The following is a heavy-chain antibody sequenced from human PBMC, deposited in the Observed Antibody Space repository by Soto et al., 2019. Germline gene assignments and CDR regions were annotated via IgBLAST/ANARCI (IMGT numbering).Heavy chain of an antibody. J-gene: IGHJ6*02. V-gene: IGHV1-69*12. CDR1: GGTFSNYA. D-gene: IGHD6-19*01. CDR3: ARVEAVAGLYNYHGLDV. CDR2: IVPIFGTT. Sequence: QVQLVQSGAEVKKPGSSVKVSCKVSGGTFSNYAIDWVRLAPGHGLEWMGGIVPIFGTTYYTQKFQGRATIIADDSRTAAYLEMSSLRSGDTAIYYCARVEAVAGLYNYHGLDVWGQGTAVTVSS.